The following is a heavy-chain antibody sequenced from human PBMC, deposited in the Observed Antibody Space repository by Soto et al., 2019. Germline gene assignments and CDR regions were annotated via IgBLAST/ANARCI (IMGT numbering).Heavy chain of an antibody. D-gene: IGHD3-10*01. CDR1: GYTFTGYY. V-gene: IGHV1-2*04. J-gene: IGHJ4*02. CDR2: INPNSGGT. Sequence: QVQLVQSGAEVKKPGASVKVSCKASGYTFTGYYMHWVRQAPGQGLEWMGWINPNSGGTNYAQKFQGWVTMTRDPSISPAYMELSRLRSDDTAVYYCARDARGDEAPMDYWGQGTLVTVSS. CDR3: ARDARGDEAPMDY.